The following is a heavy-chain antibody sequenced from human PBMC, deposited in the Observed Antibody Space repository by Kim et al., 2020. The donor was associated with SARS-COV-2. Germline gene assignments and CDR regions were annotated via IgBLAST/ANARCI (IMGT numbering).Heavy chain of an antibody. CDR1: GFTFDDYA. CDR2: ISWNSGSI. CDR3: ATAHGPWDY. Sequence: GGSLRLSCAASGFTFDDYAMHWVRQAPGKGLEWVSGISWNSGSIGYADSVKGRFTISRDNAKNSLYLQMNSLRAEDTALYYCATAHGPWDYWGQGTLVTVSS. V-gene: IGHV3-9*01. J-gene: IGHJ4*02. D-gene: IGHD2-8*01.